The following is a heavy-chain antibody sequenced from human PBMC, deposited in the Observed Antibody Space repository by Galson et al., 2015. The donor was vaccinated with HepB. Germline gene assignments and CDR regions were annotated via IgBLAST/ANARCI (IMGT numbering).Heavy chain of an antibody. CDR2: IYPGDSET. V-gene: IGHV5-51*01. Sequence: QSGAEVKKPGESLKISCKGSGYDFTNYWIGWVRQMPGKGLEWMGIIYPGDSETRYSPSFLGQVIISADKSISTAYLQLSTLKASDTAMYYCARHGGHFPYYMDVWGKGTTVTVSS. J-gene: IGHJ6*03. CDR1: GYDFTNYW. CDR3: ARHGGHFPYYMDV. D-gene: IGHD3-10*01.